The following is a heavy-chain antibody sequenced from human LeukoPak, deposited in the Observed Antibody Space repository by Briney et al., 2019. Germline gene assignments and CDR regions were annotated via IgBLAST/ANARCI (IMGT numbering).Heavy chain of an antibody. CDR3: ARGPSRYYDPSGAHFDY. CDR1: GFTFSDYW. J-gene: IGHJ4*02. V-gene: IGHV3-74*01. D-gene: IGHD3-3*01. Sequence: PGGSLRLSCAASGFTFSDYWMHWVRQAPGKGLVWVSRINSDGSSTTYADSVKGRFTFSRDNAKSTLYLQMNTLRVEDTAVYYCARGPSRYYDPSGAHFDYWGQGTLVTVSS. CDR2: INSDGSST.